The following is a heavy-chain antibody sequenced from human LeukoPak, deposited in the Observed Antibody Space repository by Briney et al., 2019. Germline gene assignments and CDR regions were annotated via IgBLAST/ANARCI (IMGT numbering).Heavy chain of an antibody. V-gene: IGHV3-66*01. CDR2: IYSGGST. CDR3: ASRDKGYYYGMDV. Sequence: GGSLRLSCAASGFTVSSNYMSWVRQAPGKGLEWVSLIYSGGSTYYADSVKGRFTISRDNSKNTLYLQMNSLRAEDTAVYYCASRDKGYYYGMDVWGQGTTVTVSS. D-gene: IGHD5-24*01. CDR1: GFTVSSNY. J-gene: IGHJ6*02.